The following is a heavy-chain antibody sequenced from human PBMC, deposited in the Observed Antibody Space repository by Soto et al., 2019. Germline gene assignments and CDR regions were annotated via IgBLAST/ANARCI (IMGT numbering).Heavy chain of an antibody. CDR1: GGSISSGGYY. Sequence: PSETLSLTCTVSGGSISSGGYYWSWIRQHPGKGLEWIGYIYYSGSTKYNPSLKSRVTISVDTSKNQFSLKLSSVTAADTAVYYCARDEYSYGFFDYWGQGTLVTVSS. J-gene: IGHJ4*02. CDR3: ARDEYSYGFFDY. D-gene: IGHD5-18*01. CDR2: IYYSGST. V-gene: IGHV4-61*08.